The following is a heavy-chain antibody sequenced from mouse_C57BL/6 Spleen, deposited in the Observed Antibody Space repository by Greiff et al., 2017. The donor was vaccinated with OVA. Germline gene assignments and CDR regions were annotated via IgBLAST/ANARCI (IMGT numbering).Heavy chain of an antibody. J-gene: IGHJ4*01. D-gene: IGHD2-5*01. V-gene: IGHV2-2*01. Sequence: VKVEQSGPGLVQPSQSLSITCTASGFSLTSYGVHWVRQSPGKGLEWMGVICSGGSTANNEAFITSLGISKDNSNTQVFFKMNSLQADDTAIYYCASLSYSNCALDYWGQGTSVTVSS. CDR3: ASLSYSNCALDY. CDR1: GFSLTSYG. CDR2: ICSGGST.